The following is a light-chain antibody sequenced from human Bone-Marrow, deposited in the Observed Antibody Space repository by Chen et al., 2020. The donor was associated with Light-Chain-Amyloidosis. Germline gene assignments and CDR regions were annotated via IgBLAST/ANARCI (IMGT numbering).Light chain of an antibody. CDR3: QSNDSSLSGVV. J-gene: IGLJ2*01. CDR1: TSNIGAGFG. V-gene: IGLV1-40*01. CDR2: GNN. Sequence: VLTQTPSVYGAPGQSVTIPCTGSTSNIGAGFGINWYQQLPGIAPKLLISGNNNRPSGVPDRCSGSKSGTSASVAITRLHSEDEGDYYCQSNDSSLSGVVFGGGTKRSVL.